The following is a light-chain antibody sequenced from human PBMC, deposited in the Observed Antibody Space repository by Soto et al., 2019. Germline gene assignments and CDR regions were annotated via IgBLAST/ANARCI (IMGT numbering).Light chain of an antibody. J-gene: IGKJ1*01. Sequence: DIVMTQSPDSLAVSLVESSTITCKSSHIVLYSSNNKNYLAWYQQKPGQSPRLLIYGGSTRATAFPARFSGSESGTDFTLTISSLEPEDFAVYYCQQYNNWPETFGQGTKVDIK. CDR1: HIVLYSSNNKNY. CDR3: QQYNNWPET. V-gene: IGKV4-1*01. CDR2: GGS.